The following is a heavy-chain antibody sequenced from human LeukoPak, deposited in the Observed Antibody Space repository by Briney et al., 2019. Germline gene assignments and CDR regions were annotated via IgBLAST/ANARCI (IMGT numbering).Heavy chain of an antibody. CDR2: MNPNSGNT. CDR3: ATQVDSGSYDGDWFDP. D-gene: IGHD1-26*01. CDR1: GYTFTSYD. Sequence: ASVRVSCTASGYTFTSYDINWVRQAPGQGLEWMGWMNPNSGNTGYAQKFQGRVTMTRNTSISTAYMELSSLRSEDTAVYYCATQVDSGSYDGDWFDPWGQGTLVTASS. V-gene: IGHV1-8*01. J-gene: IGHJ5*02.